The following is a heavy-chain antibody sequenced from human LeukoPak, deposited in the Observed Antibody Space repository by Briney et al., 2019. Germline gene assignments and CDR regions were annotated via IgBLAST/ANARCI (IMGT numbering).Heavy chain of an antibody. D-gene: IGHD2-21*02. CDR1: VGSISSYY. V-gene: IGHV4-4*07. J-gene: IGHJ3*02. Sequence: PSETLSLTCTVSVGSISSYYWSWIRQPAGKGLEWIGRIYTSGSTNYNPSLKSRVTMSVDTSQNQVSVKLRSVTAADTAVYYCVRDVQLAYWGGHCYLRINAVDIWGQGTMVTVSS. CDR2: IYTSGST. CDR3: VRDVQLAYWGGHCYLRINAVDI.